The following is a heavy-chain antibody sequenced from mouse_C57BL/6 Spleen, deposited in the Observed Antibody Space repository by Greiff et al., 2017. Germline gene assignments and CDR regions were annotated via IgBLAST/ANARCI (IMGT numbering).Heavy chain of an antibody. D-gene: IGHD4-1*01. CDR2: INPNNGGT. CDR1: GYTFTDYN. V-gene: IGHV1-22*01. J-gene: IGHJ4*01. CDR3: ARGGDWDEDAMDY. Sequence: EVQLVESGPELVKPGASVKMSCKASGYTFTDYNMHWVKQSHGKSLEWIGYINPNNGGTSYNQKFKGKATLTVNKSSSTAYMELRSLTSEESAVYYCARGGDWDEDAMDYWGQGTSVTVSS.